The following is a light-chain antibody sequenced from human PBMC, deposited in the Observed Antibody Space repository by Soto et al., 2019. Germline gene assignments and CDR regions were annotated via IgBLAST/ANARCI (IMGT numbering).Light chain of an antibody. CDR3: QLDYNSWT. CDR2: WAS. Sequence: DLVVTQSPASLAVSLGQRATISCKSSQNNKNYLAWYQQKAGQPPKLLIDWASTRASGVPDRFSGSGSGTDFTLTISILQAEDVAVYYCQLDYNSWTFGQGTKVDI. CDR1: QNNKNY. V-gene: IGKV4-1*01. J-gene: IGKJ1*01.